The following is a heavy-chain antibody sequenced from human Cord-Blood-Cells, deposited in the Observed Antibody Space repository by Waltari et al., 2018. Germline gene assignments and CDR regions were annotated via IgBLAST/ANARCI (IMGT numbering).Heavy chain of an antibody. CDR3: ARDPGIAAAGYYFDY. J-gene: IGHJ4*02. CDR2: INPSGGST. CDR1: GYTFTSYY. D-gene: IGHD6-13*01. V-gene: IGHV1-46*03. Sequence: QVQLVQSGAEVKKPGASVKVSCKASGYTFTSYYMHWVRQAPGKGLEWMGIINPSGGSTSYAQKFQGRVTMTRDTSTSTVYMELSSLRSEDTAVYYCARDPGIAAAGYYFDYWGQGTLVTVSS.